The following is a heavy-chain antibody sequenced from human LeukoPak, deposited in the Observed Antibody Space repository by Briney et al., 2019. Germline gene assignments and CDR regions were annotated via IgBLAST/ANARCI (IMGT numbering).Heavy chain of an antibody. CDR2: IKQGGSEK. CDR3: ANGHSLDVKLGY. D-gene: IGHD1-1*01. J-gene: IGHJ4*02. CDR1: GLSFNNYW. V-gene: IGHV3-7*01. Sequence: GGSLTLSCAVSGLSFNNYWMRCVRQAPGKGREGVAIIKQGGSEKYYVVPVRGRFTISRDNDKNSVFLQIKSQTDEDTAVYYCANGHSLDVKLGYWGQGTLVTVSS.